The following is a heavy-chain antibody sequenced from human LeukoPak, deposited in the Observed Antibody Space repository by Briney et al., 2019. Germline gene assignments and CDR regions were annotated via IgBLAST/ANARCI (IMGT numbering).Heavy chain of an antibody. V-gene: IGHV3-23*01. CDR2: INGGGGNT. CDR1: GFTFSGYA. J-gene: IGHJ5*01. D-gene: IGHD3-10*01. Sequence: PGGSLRLSCTASGFTFSGYAMSWVRQAPGKGLEWVSAINGGGGNTYYTDSVKGRFTISRDNPKNSLNLQMNSLRVDDTAVFYCARQIPGSGQGFDSWGQGTLVTVSS. CDR3: ARQIPGSGQGFDS.